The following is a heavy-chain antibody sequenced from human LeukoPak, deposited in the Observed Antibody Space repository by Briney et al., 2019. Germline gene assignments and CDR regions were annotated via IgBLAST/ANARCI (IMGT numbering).Heavy chain of an antibody. CDR2: IYYSGST. J-gene: IGHJ4*02. CDR1: GGSISSGNYY. Sequence: SETLSLTCTVSGGSISSGNYYWSWIRQPPGKGLEWIGYIYYSGSTNYNPSLKSRVTISVDTSKNQFSLKLSSVTAADTAVYYCARGRGGDYVLDYWGQGALVTVSS. V-gene: IGHV4-61*01. CDR3: ARGRGGDYVLDY. D-gene: IGHD4-17*01.